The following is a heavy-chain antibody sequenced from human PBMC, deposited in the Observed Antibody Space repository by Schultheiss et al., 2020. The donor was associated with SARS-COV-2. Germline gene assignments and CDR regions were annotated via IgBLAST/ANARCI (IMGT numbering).Heavy chain of an antibody. CDR3: ARDHRSNYAESYYYYYGMDV. Sequence: GGSLRLSCAASGFTFSSYSMNWVRQAPGKGLEWVSSISSSSSYIYYADSVKGRFTISRDNAKNSLYLQMNSLRAEDTAVYYCARDHRSNYAESYYYYYGMDVWGQGTTVTVSS. D-gene: IGHD4-11*01. V-gene: IGHV3-21*01. J-gene: IGHJ6*02. CDR1: GFTFSSYS. CDR2: ISSSSSYI.